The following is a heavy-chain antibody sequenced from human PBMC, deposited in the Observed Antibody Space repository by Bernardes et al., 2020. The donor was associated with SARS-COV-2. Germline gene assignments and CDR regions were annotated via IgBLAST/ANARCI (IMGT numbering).Heavy chain of an antibody. CDR3: AKMGFDTLGYIGPFDN. Sequence: GESLKISCQGFGYTFTSYWIGWVRQKPGKGLEWMGIIYPGDSDTRYSPSFQGQVTISADKSISTTYLQWTSLKASDTAIYYFAKMGFDTLGYIGPFDNWGQGTVVTVSS. CDR1: GYTFTSYW. V-gene: IGHV5-51*01. D-gene: IGHD3-22*01. J-gene: IGHJ3*02. CDR2: IYPGDSDT.